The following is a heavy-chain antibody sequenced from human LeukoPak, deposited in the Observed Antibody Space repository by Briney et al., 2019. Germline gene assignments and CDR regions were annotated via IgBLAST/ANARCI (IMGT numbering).Heavy chain of an antibody. V-gene: IGHV4-39*07. J-gene: IGHJ4*02. CDR2: IYYSGST. Sequence: SETLSLTCTVSGGSISSSSYYWGWIRQPPGKGLEWIGSIYYSGSTYYNPSLKSRVTISVDTSKNQFSLKLSSVTAADTAVYYCATIHPPTYYDILTGPDYFDYWGQGTLVTVSS. CDR1: GGSISSSSYY. CDR3: ATIHPPTYYDILTGPDYFDY. D-gene: IGHD3-9*01.